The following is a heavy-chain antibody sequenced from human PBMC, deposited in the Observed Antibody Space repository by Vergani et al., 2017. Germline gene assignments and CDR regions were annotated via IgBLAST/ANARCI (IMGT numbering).Heavy chain of an antibody. D-gene: IGHD2-2*01. CDR2: FSYDGSNK. CDR1: GFTFSSYG. J-gene: IGHJ4*02. CDR3: AKDLGSSTSSTFDY. V-gene: IGHV3-30*18. Sequence: QVQLVESGGGVVQPGRSLRLSCAASGFTFSSYGMHWVRQAPGKGLEWVAVFSYDGSNKYYPDSVKGRFTIPRDNSKNTLYLQMNSLRAEDTAVYYCAKDLGSSTSSTFDYWGQGTLVTVSS.